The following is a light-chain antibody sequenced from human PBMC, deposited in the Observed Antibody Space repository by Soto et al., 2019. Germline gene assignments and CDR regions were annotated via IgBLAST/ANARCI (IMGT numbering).Light chain of an antibody. CDR1: QGISSD. J-gene: IGKJ1*01. V-gene: IGKV1-8*01. Sequence: AIRMTQSPSSFSASTGDRVTITCRASQGISSDLAWYQQKPGKAPKLLIYAASTLQSGVPSRFSGSGSGTDFTLTSGCLQSEDFATYYCQQYYSYPPTFGQGTKVEIK. CDR3: QQYYSYPPT. CDR2: AAS.